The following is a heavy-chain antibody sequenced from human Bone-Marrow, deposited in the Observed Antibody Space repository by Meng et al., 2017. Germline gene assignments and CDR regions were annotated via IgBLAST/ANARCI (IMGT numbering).Heavy chain of an antibody. D-gene: IGHD2-8*01. V-gene: IGHV3-73*01. Sequence: GESLKISCAVSGVTFSGSDIHWVRQASGKGLEWVGRIETKPNNYATSYGESLRGRFTISRDNAKNSLYLQMNSLRAEDTAVYYCARISYTNGVSWFDPWGQGTLVTVSS. CDR3: ARISYTNGVSWFDP. CDR2: IETKPNNYAT. CDR1: GVTFSGSD. J-gene: IGHJ5*02.